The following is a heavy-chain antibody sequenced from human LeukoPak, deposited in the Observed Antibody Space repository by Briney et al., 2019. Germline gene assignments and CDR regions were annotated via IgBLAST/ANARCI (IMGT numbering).Heavy chain of an antibody. CDR2: IYYSGST. CDR3: ARSSSIAAPIDY. V-gene: IGHV4-59*01. J-gene: IGHJ4*02. D-gene: IGHD6-6*01. Sequence: PSETLSLTCTVSGGSISSYYWSWIRQPPGKGLEWIGYIYYSGSTNYNPSLKSRVTISVDTSKNQFSLKLSSVTAADTAVYYCARSSSIAAPIDYWSRGTLVTVSS. CDR1: GGSISSYY.